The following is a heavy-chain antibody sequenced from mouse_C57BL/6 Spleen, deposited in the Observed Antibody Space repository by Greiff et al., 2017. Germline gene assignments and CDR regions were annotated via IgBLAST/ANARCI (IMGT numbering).Heavy chain of an antibody. J-gene: IGHJ3*01. Sequence: EVKVEESEGGLVQPGSSMKLSCTASGFTFSDYYMAWVRQVPEKGLEWVANINYDGSSTYYLDSLKSRFIISGDNAKNILYLQMSSLKSEDTATYYCGREGGRGSGYGGFADWGKGALVTVS. V-gene: IGHV5-16*01. D-gene: IGHD3-2*02. CDR1: GFTFSDYY. CDR2: INYDGSST. CDR3: GREGGRGSGYGGFAD.